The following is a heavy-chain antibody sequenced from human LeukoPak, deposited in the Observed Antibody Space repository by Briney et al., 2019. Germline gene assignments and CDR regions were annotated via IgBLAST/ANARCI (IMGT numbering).Heavy chain of an antibody. CDR1: GFSFTDYG. J-gene: IGHJ6*02. D-gene: IGHD3-10*01. CDR2: MSYDGSNK. V-gene: IGHV3-30*03. CDR3: ARDPGYYGSGSYYHYYYYGMDT. Sequence: GGSLRLSCAASGFSFTDYGMHWVRQAPGKGLEWVAIMSYDGSNKYYADSVKGRFTISRDNSKNTLYLQMNSLRSEDTAVYYCARDPGYYGSGSYYHYYYYGMDTWGPGTTVTVSS.